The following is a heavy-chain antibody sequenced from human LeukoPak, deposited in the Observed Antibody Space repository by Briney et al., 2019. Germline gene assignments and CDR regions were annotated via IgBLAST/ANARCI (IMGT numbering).Heavy chain of an antibody. CDR2: VHTRGGT. J-gene: IGHJ5*02. CDR3: ARRPFPDYCSGGSCYDWFDP. CDR1: GGSINSDSSY. Sequence: SETLSLTCTVSGGSINSDSSYWTWIRQPAGKGLEWIGRVHTRGGTDFNPSLRSRVSISLDTSKNQFSLKVSSVTAADTAVYYCARRPFPDYCSGGSCYDWFDPWGQGTLVTVSS. D-gene: IGHD2-15*01. V-gene: IGHV4-61*02.